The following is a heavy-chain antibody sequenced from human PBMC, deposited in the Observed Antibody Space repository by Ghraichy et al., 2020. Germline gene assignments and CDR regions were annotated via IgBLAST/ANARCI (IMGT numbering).Heavy chain of an antibody. CDR1: GGSISSGDYY. CDR2: IYYSGST. Sequence: SDTLSLTCTVSGGSISSGDYYWSWIRQPPGKGLEWIGYIYYSGSTYYNPSLKSRVTISVDTSKNQFSLKLSSVTAADPAVYYCARAALVVVPALYYYYYMDVWGKGTTVTVSS. J-gene: IGHJ6*03. V-gene: IGHV4-30-4*02. CDR3: ARAALVVVPALYYYYYMDV. D-gene: IGHD2-2*01.